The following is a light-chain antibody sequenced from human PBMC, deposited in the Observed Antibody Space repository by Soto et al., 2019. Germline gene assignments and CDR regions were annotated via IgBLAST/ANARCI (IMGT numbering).Light chain of an antibody. CDR3: AAWDDSLSGSSYV. Sequence: QSVLTQPPSASGTPGQRVTISCSGSSSNIESNYVYWYQQLPGTAPKLLIYRNNQRPSGVPDRFSGSKYGTSASLAISGLRSEDEADYYCAAWDDSLSGSSYVFGTGTKLTVL. J-gene: IGLJ1*01. CDR1: SSNIESNY. V-gene: IGLV1-47*01. CDR2: RNN.